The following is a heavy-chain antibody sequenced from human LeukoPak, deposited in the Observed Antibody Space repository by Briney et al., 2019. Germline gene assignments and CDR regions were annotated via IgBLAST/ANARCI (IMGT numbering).Heavy chain of an antibody. CDR2: ISGGGDAT. J-gene: IGHJ3*02. D-gene: IGHD2-2*01. CDR3: TRDQRKYCSRTTCFVFDI. Sequence: GGSLRLSCTPSGFIFSDYAMTWVRQAPGKGLEWVSTISGGGDATYYAHSVKGRFAVSRDNSKKTLYLQLNSLRAEDTAVYYCTRDQRKYCSRTTCFVFDIWGQGTVVSVSS. CDR1: GFIFSDYA. V-gene: IGHV3-23*01.